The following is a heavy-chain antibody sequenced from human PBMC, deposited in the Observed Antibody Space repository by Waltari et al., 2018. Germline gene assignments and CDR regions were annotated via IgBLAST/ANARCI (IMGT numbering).Heavy chain of an antibody. CDR3: ASLGSDGRMDY. D-gene: IGHD2-15*01. Sequence: EVQLLESGGGLVKPGESLRLSCAALGFICSSYDMNWVRQAPGKGLEWVSSISSSSDATYYADSVRGRFTISRDNTKNSVYLQTGSLRVDDTAVYYCASLGSDGRMDYWGQGALVTVSS. CDR2: ISSSSDAT. CDR1: GFICSSYD. V-gene: IGHV3-21*01. J-gene: IGHJ4*02.